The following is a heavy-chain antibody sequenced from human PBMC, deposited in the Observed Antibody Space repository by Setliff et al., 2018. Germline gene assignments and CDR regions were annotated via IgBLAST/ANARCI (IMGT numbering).Heavy chain of an antibody. CDR2: INHSGNT. CDR3: VRTDYSDGRYIMDV. D-gene: IGHD6-19*01. J-gene: IGHJ6*03. Sequence: ASETLSLTCAVSGDSISSGNWWSWVRQPPEKGLECIGEINHSGNTNYNPYLKSRVTISVDKSTNQFSLKLNSVTAADTAVYYCVRTDYSDGRYIMDVWGKGTTVTVSS. V-gene: IGHV4-4*02. CDR1: GDSISSGNW.